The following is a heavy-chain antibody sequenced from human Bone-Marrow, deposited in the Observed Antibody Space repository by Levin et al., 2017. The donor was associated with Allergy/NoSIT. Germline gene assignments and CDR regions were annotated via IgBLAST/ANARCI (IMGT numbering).Heavy chain of an antibody. Sequence: ETLSLTCAGSGFMFSRYSMNWVRRVPGKGLEWVSSISSSSDYIYYADAVKGRFTISRDDGMNAVYLQMNSLRAEDTAVYYCRTSSWYDGMDVWGQGTTVVVSS. D-gene: IGHD6-13*01. CDR3: RTSSWYDGMDV. J-gene: IGHJ6*02. CDR2: ISSSSDYI. CDR1: GFMFSRYS. V-gene: IGHV3-21*01.